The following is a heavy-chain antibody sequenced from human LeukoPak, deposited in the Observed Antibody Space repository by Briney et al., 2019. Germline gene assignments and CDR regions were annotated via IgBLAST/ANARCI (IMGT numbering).Heavy chain of an antibody. Sequence: SETLSLTCTVSGGSISSYYWSWIRQPPGKGLECIGYIYYSGSTNYNPSLKSRVTISVDTSKNQFSLKLSSVTAADTAVYYCARLQIAAADPYYYYGMDVWGQGTTVTVSS. V-gene: IGHV4-59*08. CDR2: IYYSGST. CDR1: GGSISSYY. CDR3: ARLQIAAADPYYYYGMDV. D-gene: IGHD6-13*01. J-gene: IGHJ6*02.